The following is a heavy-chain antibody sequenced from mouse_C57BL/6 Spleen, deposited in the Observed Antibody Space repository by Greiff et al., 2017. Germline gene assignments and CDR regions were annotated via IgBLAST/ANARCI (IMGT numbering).Heavy chain of an antibody. D-gene: IGHD1-1*01. J-gene: IGHJ2*01. CDR1: GYTFTDYE. CDR3: TRNDYGSN. V-gene: IGHV1-15*01. Sequence: LVESGAELVRPGASVTLSCKASGYTFTDYEMNWVKQTPVHGLEWIGAIDPGTGGTAYNQKFKGKAILTAEKSSSPSYMELRILTSEDSAVYYCTRNDYGSNWGQGTTLTVSS. CDR2: IDPGTGGT.